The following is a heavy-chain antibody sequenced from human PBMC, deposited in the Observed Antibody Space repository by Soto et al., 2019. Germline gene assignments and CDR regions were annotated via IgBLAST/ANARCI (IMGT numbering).Heavy chain of an antibody. CDR2: VSGSGGST. V-gene: IGHV3-23*01. CDR1: GFTFSSYA. J-gene: IGHJ3*02. CDR3: AKDFGYNYGYDAFNI. Sequence: EVQLLESGGGSVQPGGSLRLSCAASGFTFSSYAMSWVRQAPGKGVEWVSGVSGSGGSTYCVDSVKGRFTISRDNSKNTLYLQMNSLRAEDTAVYYCAKDFGYNYGYDAFNIWGQGTMVTVSS. D-gene: IGHD5-18*01.